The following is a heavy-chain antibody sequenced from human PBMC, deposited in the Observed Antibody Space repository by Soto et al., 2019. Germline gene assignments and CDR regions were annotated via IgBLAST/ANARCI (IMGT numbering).Heavy chain of an antibody. J-gene: IGHJ4*02. D-gene: IGHD5-12*01. V-gene: IGHV1-2*02. CDR1: GYTFTGYY. Sequence: QVQLVQSGAEVKKQGASVKVSCKASGYTFTGYYMHWVRQAPGQGLEWTGWINPNSGGTNYAQKFQGRVTMTRATSISTAYMELSRLRSDDTAVYSCARVAWLRHPYFDYWGQGTLVTVSS. CDR2: INPNSGGT. CDR3: ARVAWLRHPYFDY.